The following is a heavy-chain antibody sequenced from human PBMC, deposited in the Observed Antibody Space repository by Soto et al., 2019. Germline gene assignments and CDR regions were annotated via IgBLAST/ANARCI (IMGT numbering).Heavy chain of an antibody. V-gene: IGHV4-39*01. J-gene: IGHJ6*02. D-gene: IGHD6-6*01. Sequence: PSETLSLTCTVSGGSTSSSNYYWGWVRQPPGKGLEWIGNVYYSGSTYYSPSLKSRVTISIDTPKNQFSLRLRSVTAADTAVYYCVRIEYSTSSAYYYYGVDVWGQGPTVTVAS. CDR2: VYYSGST. CDR3: VRIEYSTSSAYYYYGVDV. CDR1: GGSTSSSNYY.